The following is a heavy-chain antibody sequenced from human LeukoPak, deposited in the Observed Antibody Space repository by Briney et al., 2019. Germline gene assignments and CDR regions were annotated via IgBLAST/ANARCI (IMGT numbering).Heavy chain of an antibody. D-gene: IGHD3-9*01. CDR3: ATVRYFDWALDY. Sequence: ASVKVSCKASGYTFTSYGISWVRQAPGQGLEWMGWISAYNGNTNYAQKLQGRVTMTTDTSTSTAYMELSRLRSDDTAVYYCATVRYFDWALDYWGQGTLVTVSS. CDR2: ISAYNGNT. V-gene: IGHV1-18*01. J-gene: IGHJ4*02. CDR1: GYTFTSYG.